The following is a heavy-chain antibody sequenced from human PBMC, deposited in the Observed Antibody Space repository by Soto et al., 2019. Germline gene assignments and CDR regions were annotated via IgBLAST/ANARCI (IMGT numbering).Heavy chain of an antibody. CDR2: INAGNGNT. J-gene: IGHJ6*02. V-gene: IGHV1-3*01. Sequence: ASVKVSCKASGYTFTSYAMHWVRQAPGQRLEWMGWINAGNGNTKYSQKFQGRVTITRDTSASTAYMELSSLRSEDTAVYYCARDPINYYGPDYYYYGMDVWGQGTTVTVSS. CDR1: GYTFTSYA. CDR3: ARDPINYYGPDYYYYGMDV. D-gene: IGHD1-26*01.